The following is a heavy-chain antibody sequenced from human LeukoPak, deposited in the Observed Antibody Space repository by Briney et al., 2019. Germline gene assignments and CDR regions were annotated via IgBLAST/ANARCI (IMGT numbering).Heavy chain of an antibody. Sequence: PSQTLSLICAVSGGSISSGGYSWSWIRQPPGKGLEWIGSIYYSGSTYYNPSLKSRVTISVDTSKNQFSLKLSSVTAADTAVYYCARDLEDYYYYGMDVWGQGTTVTVSS. D-gene: IGHD2-15*01. V-gene: IGHV4-39*07. CDR2: IYYSGST. J-gene: IGHJ6*02. CDR3: ARDLEDYYYYGMDV. CDR1: GGSISSGGYS.